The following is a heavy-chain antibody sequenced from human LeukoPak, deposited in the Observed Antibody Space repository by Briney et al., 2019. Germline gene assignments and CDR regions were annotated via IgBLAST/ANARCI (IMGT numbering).Heavy chain of an antibody. V-gene: IGHV1-18*01. D-gene: IGHD2-15*01. CDR2: ISAYNGNT. CDR3: ARDRLGYCSGGNCCSSDY. J-gene: IGHJ4*02. Sequence: GASVKVSCKASGYTFTSYGISWVRQAPGQGLEWMGWISAYNGNTNYAQKLQGRVTLTTDTSTSTAYMELRSLRSDDTAVYYCARDRLGYCSGGNCCSSDYWGQGTLVTVSS. CDR1: GYTFTSYG.